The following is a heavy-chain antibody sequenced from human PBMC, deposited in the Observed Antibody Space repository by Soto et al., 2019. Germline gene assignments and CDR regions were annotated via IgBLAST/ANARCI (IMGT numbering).Heavy chain of an antibody. CDR1: GFTFNTFA. CDR3: ARDRADGLRSFDWLCLDG. J-gene: IGHJ5*02. V-gene: IGHV3-30-3*01. D-gene: IGHD3-9*01. Sequence: PGGSLRLSCATSGFTFNTFAMHWVRQAPGKGLEWLAVISYDGSHKYYADSVKGRIIISRDNSKNTLYLQMKALRGEDTAVYYCARDRADGLRSFDWLCLDGWGQGTLVTVSS. CDR2: ISYDGSHK.